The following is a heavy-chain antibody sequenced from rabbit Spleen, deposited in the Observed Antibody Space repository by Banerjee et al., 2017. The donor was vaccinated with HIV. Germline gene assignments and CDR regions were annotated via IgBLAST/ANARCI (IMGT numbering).Heavy chain of an antibody. J-gene: IGHJ3*01. CDR1: GFSDSSGWN. V-gene: IGHV1S45*01. CDR3: ARDGAGGSYFAL. D-gene: IGHD8-1*01. CDR2: IAAGSSGFT. Sequence: QEQLVESGGGLVKPGASLTLTCRASGFSDSSGWNMCWVRQAPGKGLEWISCIAAGSSGFTYSATWAKGRFTCSKTSSTTVTLQMTSLTAADTATYFCARDGAGGSYFALWGQGTLVTVS.